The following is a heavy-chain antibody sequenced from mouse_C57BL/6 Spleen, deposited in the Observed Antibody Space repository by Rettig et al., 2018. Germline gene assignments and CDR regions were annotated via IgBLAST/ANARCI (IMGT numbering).Heavy chain of an antibody. CDR1: GFNIKDDS. Sequence: ELVRPGASVKLSCTASGFNIKDDSLEWIGWIDPENGDTEYASKFQGKATITADTSSNTAYLQLSSLTSEDTAVYYCTTPLWLRRRGYYAMDYWGQGTSVTVSS. D-gene: IGHD2-2*01. J-gene: IGHJ4*01. V-gene: IGHV14-4*01. CDR3: TTPLWLRRRGYYAMDY. CDR2: IDPENGDT.